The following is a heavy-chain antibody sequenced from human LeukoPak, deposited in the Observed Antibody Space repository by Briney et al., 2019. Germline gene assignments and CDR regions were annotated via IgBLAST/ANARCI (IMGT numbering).Heavy chain of an antibody. CDR2: IIPILGIA. CDR3: ATYNEMATSDKRYFDY. CDR1: GGTFSSYT. V-gene: IGHV1-69*02. Sequence: SVKVSCKASGGTFSSYTISWVRQAPGQGLEWMGRIIPILGIANYAQKFQGRVTITADESTSTAYMELSSLRSEDTAVYYCATYNEMATSDKRYFDYWGQGTLVTVSS. J-gene: IGHJ4*02. D-gene: IGHD5-24*01.